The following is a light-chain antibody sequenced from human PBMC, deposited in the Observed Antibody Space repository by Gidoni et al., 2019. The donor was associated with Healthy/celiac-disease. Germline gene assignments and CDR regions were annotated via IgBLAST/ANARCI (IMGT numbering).Light chain of an antibody. V-gene: IGLV1-44*01. Sequence: QSVLTQPPSASGTPGQRVTISCSGSSSNIGSNTVNWYQQLPGTAPKLLVYHNNQRPSGVPDRFSGSKSGTSASLAISGLQSEDEADYYCAAWDDSLSAWVFGGGTKLTVL. CDR3: AAWDDSLSAWV. CDR2: HNN. CDR1: SSNIGSNT. J-gene: IGLJ3*02.